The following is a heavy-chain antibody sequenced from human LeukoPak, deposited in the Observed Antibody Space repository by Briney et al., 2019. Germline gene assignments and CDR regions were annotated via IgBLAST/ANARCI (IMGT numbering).Heavy chain of an antibody. CDR1: GFTFTSYG. CDR2: INWNGGST. J-gene: IGHJ4*02. Sequence: GGTLRLSSTASGFTFTSYGMSWVRQAPGRGLEGVSGINWNGGSTGYADSVKGRFTISRDNAKNSLYLQMNSLRAEDTALYYCARGYSYGNDYWGQGTLVTVSS. V-gene: IGHV3-20*03. CDR3: ARGYSYGNDY. D-gene: IGHD5-18*01.